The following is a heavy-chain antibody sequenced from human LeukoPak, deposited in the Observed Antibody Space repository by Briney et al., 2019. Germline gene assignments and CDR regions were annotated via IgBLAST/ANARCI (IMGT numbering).Heavy chain of an antibody. J-gene: IGHJ3*02. V-gene: IGHV3-21*01. Sequence: GGSLRLSCAASGFTFSDYTINWVRQAPGKGLEWVSSICSTSNYIYHADSLKGRVTISRDNAKNSLSLQMNSLRVEDTAVYYCARQKYCGGDCYGLDTLDTWGQGTMVTVSS. D-gene: IGHD2-21*02. CDR2: ICSTSNYI. CDR1: GFTFSDYT. CDR3: ARQKYCGGDCYGLDTLDT.